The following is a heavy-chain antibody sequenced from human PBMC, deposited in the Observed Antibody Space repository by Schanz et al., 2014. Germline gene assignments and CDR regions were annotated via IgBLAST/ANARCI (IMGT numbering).Heavy chain of an antibody. CDR2: IIPILGIA. D-gene: IGHD5-12*01. Sequence: QVQLVQSGGEMKKPGASVKVSCKASGYTFTSYGISWVRQAPGQGLEWMGRIIPILGIANYAQKFQGRVTITADKSTFTAYMDVSRLRSEDTAVYYCARDFSAYVGNYFDYWGQGTLVTVSS. V-gene: IGHV1-69*04. J-gene: IGHJ4*02. CDR1: GYTFTSYG. CDR3: ARDFSAYVGNYFDY.